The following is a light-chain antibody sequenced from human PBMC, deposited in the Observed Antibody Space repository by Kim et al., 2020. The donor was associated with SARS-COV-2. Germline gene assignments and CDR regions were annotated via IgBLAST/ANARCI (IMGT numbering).Light chain of an antibody. CDR1: SGDSSYA. CDR2: VNSDGSH. Sequence: GASVKLTCTLSSGDSSYAIAWHQKQPEKGPRYLMKVNSDGSHNKGDGIPDRFSGSSAGAERYLIISSPQSEDETDYYCQTWGTGWVFGGGTKLTVL. CDR3: QTWGTGWV. V-gene: IGLV4-69*01. J-gene: IGLJ3*02.